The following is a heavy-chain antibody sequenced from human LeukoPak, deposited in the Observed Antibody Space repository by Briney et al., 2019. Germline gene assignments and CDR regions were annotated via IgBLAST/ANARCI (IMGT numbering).Heavy chain of an antibody. Sequence: ASVKVSCKASGNSFTGYYVHWVRQAPGQGLEWMRWMSPDSDGTNFAQSFQGRVSTIRDTSIRTVYLELRSLRADDTAVYYCANQEGIGAPGAWFDNWGQGTLVTVSS. CDR2: MSPDSDGT. CDR1: GNSFTGYY. CDR3: ANQEGIGAPGAWFDN. V-gene: IGHV1-2*02. J-gene: IGHJ4*02. D-gene: IGHD1-26*01.